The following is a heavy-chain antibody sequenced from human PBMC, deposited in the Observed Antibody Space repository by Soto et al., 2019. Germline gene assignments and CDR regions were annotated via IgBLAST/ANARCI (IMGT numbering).Heavy chain of an antibody. CDR1: GFTFGDYA. Sequence: GGSLRLSCTASGFTFGDYAMSWFRQAPGKGLEWVGFIRSKAYGGTTEYAASVKGRFTISRDDSKSIAYLQMNSLKTEDTAVYYCTSQQLVLSYYYYYMDVWGKGTTGTV. D-gene: IGHD6-13*01. CDR2: IRSKAYGGTT. V-gene: IGHV3-49*03. J-gene: IGHJ6*03. CDR3: TSQQLVLSYYYYYMDV.